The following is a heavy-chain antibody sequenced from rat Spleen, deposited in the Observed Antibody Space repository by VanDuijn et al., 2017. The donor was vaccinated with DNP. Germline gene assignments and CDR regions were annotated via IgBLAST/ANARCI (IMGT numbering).Heavy chain of an antibody. CDR1: GFTFSDSY. Sequence: EVQLVESGGGLVQPGRSLKLSCTASGFTFSDSYMAWVRQAPTKGLDLVAYIRYDGGTTYYGDSVKGRFTISRDNAKSTLYLQMNSLRSEDTATYYCARWTTGQYFDYWGQGVMVTVSS. V-gene: IGHV5-22*01. CDR2: IRYDGGTT. J-gene: IGHJ2*01. CDR3: ARWTTGQYFDY. D-gene: IGHD1-11*01.